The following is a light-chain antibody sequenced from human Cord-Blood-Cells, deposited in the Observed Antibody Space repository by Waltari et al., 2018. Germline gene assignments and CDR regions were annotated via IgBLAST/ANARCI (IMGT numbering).Light chain of an antibody. V-gene: IGKV1-39*01. J-gene: IGKJ2*01. CDR2: AVS. CDR3: QQSYSTPYT. CDR1: QSISSY. Sequence: DIQLTQSPSSLSASVRDRVTITFRASQSISSYLNWYQEKPGKAPELLSYAVSSLERGVPSRFSGSGSGTDFTLTISSLQPEDFATYYCQQSYSTPYTFGQGTKLEIK.